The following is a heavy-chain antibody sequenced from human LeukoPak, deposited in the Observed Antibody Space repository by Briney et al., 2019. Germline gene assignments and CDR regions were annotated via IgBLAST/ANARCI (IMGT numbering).Heavy chain of an antibody. CDR1: GGSISSSSYY. J-gene: IGHJ4*02. CDR2: IYYSGST. D-gene: IGHD3-22*01. V-gene: IGHV4-39*01. CDR3: ASSTPPLGHYDSSGYYITPYY. Sequence: SETLSLTCTVSGGSISSSSYYWGWIRQPPGKGLEWIGSIYYSGSTYYNPSLKSRVTISVDTSKNQFSLKLSSVTAADTGVYYCASSTPPLGHYDSSGYYITPYYWGQGTLVTVSS.